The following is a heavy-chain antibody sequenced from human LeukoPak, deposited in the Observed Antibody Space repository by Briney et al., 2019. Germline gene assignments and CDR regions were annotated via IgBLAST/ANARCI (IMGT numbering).Heavy chain of an antibody. V-gene: IGHV3-7*01. J-gene: IGHJ4*02. CDR3: ASLSGNYFDSTGYNAY. CDR1: GFTFSSHW. CDR2: IKGDGSEK. D-gene: IGHD3-22*01. Sequence: GGSLRLSCAATGFTFSSHWMSWVRHTPGKGMEWLANIKGDGSEKFYVDSVKGRFTISRDNAKNSLYLQMNSLRAEDTAVYFCASLSGNYFDSTGYNAYWGQGTLVTVSS.